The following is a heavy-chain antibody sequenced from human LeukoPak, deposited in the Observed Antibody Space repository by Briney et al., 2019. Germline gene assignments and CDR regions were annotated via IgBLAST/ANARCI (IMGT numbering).Heavy chain of an antibody. D-gene: IGHD6-13*01. J-gene: IGHJ4*02. Sequence: SETLSLTCTVSGGSISSSSYYWGWIRQPPGKGLEWIGSIYYSGSTYYNPSLKSRVTISVDTSKNQFSLKLSSVTAADTAVYYCARARGIADPFDYWGQGTLVTVSS. V-gene: IGHV4-39*01. CDR2: IYYSGST. CDR1: GGSISSSSYY. CDR3: ARARGIADPFDY.